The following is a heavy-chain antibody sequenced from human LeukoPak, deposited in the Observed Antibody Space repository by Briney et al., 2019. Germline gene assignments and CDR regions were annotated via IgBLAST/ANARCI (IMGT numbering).Heavy chain of an antibody. Sequence: PSETLSLTCAVYGGSVGGYTWGGIPQPPGKGLEWIGEITHSGSPNYNPSLKSRVTISVDTSKNQFSLKLSSVTATDTAVYYCARAGNWGIDYWGQGSLVTGSS. J-gene: IGHJ4*02. CDR2: ITHSGSP. V-gene: IGHV4-34*01. CDR3: ARAGNWGIDY. CDR1: GGSVGGYT. D-gene: IGHD7-27*01.